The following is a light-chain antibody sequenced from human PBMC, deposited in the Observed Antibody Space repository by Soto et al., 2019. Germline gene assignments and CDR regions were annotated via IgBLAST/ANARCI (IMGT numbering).Light chain of an antibody. J-gene: IGKJ1*01. CDR3: QQYDIWPPWT. CDR2: GAS. V-gene: IGKV3-15*01. CDR1: QTVRSN. Sequence: EIVMTQSPETLSVSPGERATLSCRASQTVRSNLAWYQPQPGQPPRLVMYGASTRATGIPARFSGSGSGTEFTLTISSLHSEDVAVYYCQQYDIWPPWTFGQGTKV.